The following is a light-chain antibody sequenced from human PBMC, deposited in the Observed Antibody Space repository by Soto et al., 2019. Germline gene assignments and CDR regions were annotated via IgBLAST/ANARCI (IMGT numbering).Light chain of an antibody. CDR3: QQYNNWLMYT. J-gene: IGKJ2*01. Sequence: EIVLTQSPGTLSLSPGERATLSCRASQSVSSSYLAWYQQKPGQAPRLLIYGASSRATGIPDRFSGSGSGTEFTLTISSVQSEDFAVYYCQQYNNWLMYTFGQGTKLEIK. CDR2: GAS. V-gene: IGKV3-20*01. CDR1: QSVSSSY.